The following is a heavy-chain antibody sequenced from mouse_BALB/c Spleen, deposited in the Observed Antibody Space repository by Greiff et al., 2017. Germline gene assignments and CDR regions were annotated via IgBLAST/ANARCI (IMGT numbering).Heavy chain of an antibody. V-gene: IGHV5-6*01. Sequence: EVKVVESGGDLVKPGGSLKLSCAASGFTFSSYGMSWVRQTPDKRLEWVATISSGGSYTYYPDSVKGRFTISRDNAKNTLYLQMSSLKSEDTAMYYCARHSAFFDYWGQGTTLTVSS. CDR1: GFTFSSYG. CDR3: ARHSAFFDY. J-gene: IGHJ2*01. CDR2: ISSGGSYT.